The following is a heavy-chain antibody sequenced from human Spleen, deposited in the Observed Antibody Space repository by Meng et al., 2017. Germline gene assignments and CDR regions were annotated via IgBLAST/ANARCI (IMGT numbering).Heavy chain of an antibody. J-gene: IGHJ5*02. CDR1: GGSISTSGYY. D-gene: IGHD6-19*01. CDR3: VRSSGWVRTGFDP. CDR2: IVHSGIT. Sequence: QPQLQESGPGVVKHSQALSLTCSVSGGSISTSGYYWGWIRQPPGKGLEWIGSIVHSGITYYTPSLKSRVTVSIDTSKSQFSLKLTSVTAADTAVYYCVRSSGWVRTGFDPWGQGTLVTVSS. V-gene: IGHV4-39*01.